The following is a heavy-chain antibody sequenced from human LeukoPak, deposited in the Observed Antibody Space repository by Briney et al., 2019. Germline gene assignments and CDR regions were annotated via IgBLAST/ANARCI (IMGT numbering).Heavy chain of an antibody. Sequence: SETLSLTCTVSGGSISSGGYYWSWIRQHPGKGLDWIGYIYYSGSTDYNSSLKSRVTISVDTSKNQFSLKLSSVTAADTAVYYCARDNRQRLVSRYFDYWGQGTLVTVSS. CDR1: GGSISSGGYY. CDR3: ARDNRQRLVSRYFDY. D-gene: IGHD3-9*01. CDR2: IYYSGST. J-gene: IGHJ4*02. V-gene: IGHV4-31*03.